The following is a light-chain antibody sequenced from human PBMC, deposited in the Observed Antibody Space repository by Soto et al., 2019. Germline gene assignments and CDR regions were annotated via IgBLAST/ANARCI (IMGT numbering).Light chain of an antibody. CDR3: QSYDGSLSGTPVV. CDR2: NNS. Sequence: QSVLTQPPSVSGAPGQRVTISCTGSSSNIGAGYHVHWYQQLPGTAPKLLIYNNSNRPSGVPDRFSGSKSGTSASLAITGLQAEDEADYYCQSYDGSLSGTPVVFGGGTQLTVL. J-gene: IGLJ2*01. V-gene: IGLV1-40*01. CDR1: SSNIGAGYH.